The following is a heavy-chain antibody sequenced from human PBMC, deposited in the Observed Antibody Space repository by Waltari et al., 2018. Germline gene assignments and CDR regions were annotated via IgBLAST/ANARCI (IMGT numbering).Heavy chain of an antibody. CDR3: ARSLYYYGMDV. CDR2: IYYSGRT. V-gene: IGHV4-59*08. CDR1: GGSISSYY. Sequence: QVQLQESGPGLVKPSETLSLTCTVSGGSISSYYWSWIRQPPGKGLEWIGYIYYSGRTNYNPSLKSRVTISVDTSKNQFSLKLSSVTAADTAVYYCARSLYYYGMDVWGQGTTVTVSS. J-gene: IGHJ6*02.